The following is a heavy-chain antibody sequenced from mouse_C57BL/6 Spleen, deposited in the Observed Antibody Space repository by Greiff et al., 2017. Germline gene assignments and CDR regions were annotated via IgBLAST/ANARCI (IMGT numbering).Heavy chain of an antibody. D-gene: IGHD1-1*01. Sequence: VQLQQSGAELVKPGASVKLSCKASGYTFTSYWMHWVKQRPGQGLEWIGMIHPNSGSTNYNENFKSKATLTVDKSSSTAYMQLSSLTSEDSAVYYCARGGSKYFDYWGQGTTLTVSS. J-gene: IGHJ2*01. CDR3: ARGGSKYFDY. CDR2: IHPNSGST. V-gene: IGHV1-64*01. CDR1: GYTFTSYW.